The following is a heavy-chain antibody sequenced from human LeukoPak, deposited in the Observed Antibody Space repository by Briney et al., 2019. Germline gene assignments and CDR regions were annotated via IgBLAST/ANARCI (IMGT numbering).Heavy chain of an antibody. V-gene: IGHV1-69*13. Sequence: SVKVSCKASGGTFSSYAISWVRQAPGQGLEWMGGIIPTFGTANYAQKFQGRVTITADESTSTAYMELSSLRSEDTAVYYCAREGSGSNYFDYWGQGTLVTVSS. CDR2: IIPTFGTA. J-gene: IGHJ4*02. CDR3: AREGSGSNYFDY. D-gene: IGHD6-19*01. CDR1: GGTFSSYA.